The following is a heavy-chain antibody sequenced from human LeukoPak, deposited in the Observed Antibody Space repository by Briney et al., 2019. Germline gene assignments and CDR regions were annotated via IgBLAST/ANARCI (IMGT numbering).Heavy chain of an antibody. Sequence: GASVKVSCKVSGYTLTELSMHWVRQAPGKGLEWMGGFDPEDGETIYAQKFQGRVTMTEDTSTDTAYMELSSLRSEDTAVYYCARGLIAAAGDYYYYGMDVWGQGTTVTVSS. CDR1: GYTLTELS. CDR2: FDPEDGET. CDR3: ARGLIAAAGDYYYYGMDV. D-gene: IGHD6-13*01. V-gene: IGHV1-24*01. J-gene: IGHJ6*02.